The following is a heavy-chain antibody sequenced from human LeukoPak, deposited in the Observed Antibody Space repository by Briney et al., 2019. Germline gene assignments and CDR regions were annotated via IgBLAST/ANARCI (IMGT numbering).Heavy chain of an antibody. CDR2: INHSGST. J-gene: IGHJ4*02. V-gene: IGHV4-34*01. Sequence: SETLSLTCAVYGGSFSGYYWSWIRQPPGKGLEWIGEINHSGSTNYNPSLKSRVTISVDTSKNQFSLKLSSVTAADTAVYYCARTFYDFWSGYVLGGDDYWGQGTLVTVSS. D-gene: IGHD3-3*01. CDR3: ARTFYDFWSGYVLGGDDY. CDR1: GGSFSGYY.